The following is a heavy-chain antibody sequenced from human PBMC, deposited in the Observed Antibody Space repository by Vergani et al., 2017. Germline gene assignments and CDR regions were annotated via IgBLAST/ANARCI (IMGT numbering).Heavy chain of an antibody. D-gene: IGHD3-22*01. CDR3: ARVWSYDSSGFSPRGAFDI. Sequence: QVQLVQSGAEVKKPGASVKVSCKASGYTFTGYYMHWVRQAPGQGLEWMGWINPNSGGTNYAQKFQGRVTMTRDTAISTAYMELSRLRSDDTAVDYCARVWSYDSSGFSPRGAFDIWGQGTMVTVSS. CDR1: GYTFTGYY. CDR2: INPNSGGT. J-gene: IGHJ3*02. V-gene: IGHV1-2*02.